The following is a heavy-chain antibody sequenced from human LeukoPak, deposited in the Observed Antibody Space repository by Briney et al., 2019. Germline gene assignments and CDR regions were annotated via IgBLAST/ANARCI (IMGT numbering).Heavy chain of an antibody. D-gene: IGHD3-3*01. J-gene: IGHJ4*02. Sequence: GGSLRLSCAASGFTFTNYAMSWVRQAPGKGLEWVSAISGSTYSTNYAVSVKGRFTISRDNSKNTLSLQMNSLRAEDTAIYYCAKCPYDFWSGYPIYYFDYWGLGTLVTVSS. CDR3: AKCPYDFWSGYPIYYFDY. CDR1: GFTFTNYA. CDR2: ISGSTYST. V-gene: IGHV3-23*01.